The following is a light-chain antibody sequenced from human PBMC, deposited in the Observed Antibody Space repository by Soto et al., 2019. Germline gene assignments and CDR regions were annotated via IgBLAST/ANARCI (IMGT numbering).Light chain of an antibody. CDR3: QQSAGTPPT. V-gene: IGKV1-39*01. J-gene: IGKJ5*01. Sequence: IPMTQSPSALSASVRNRVSITCRASQGISTYLAWYQQKPGKVPEVLIYAASSLQRGVPSRFSGSGSGTDFTLTISRLQPEDFATYYCQQSAGTPPTFGQGTRLAI. CDR1: QGISTY. CDR2: AAS.